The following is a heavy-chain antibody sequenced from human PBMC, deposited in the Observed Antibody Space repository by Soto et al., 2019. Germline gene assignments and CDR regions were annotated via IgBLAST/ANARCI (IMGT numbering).Heavy chain of an antibody. CDR3: ASVVYYDVLTGYREDACGS. Sequence: GASVKVSCKASGYTFTSYDINWVRQATGQGLEWMGWMNPNSGNTGYAQKFQGRVTMTRNTSISTAYMELSSLRSEDTAVYYCASVVYYDVLTGYREDACGSWGQGTMVTVS. J-gene: IGHJ3*02. CDR2: MNPNSGNT. V-gene: IGHV1-8*01. CDR1: GYTFTSYD. D-gene: IGHD3-9*01.